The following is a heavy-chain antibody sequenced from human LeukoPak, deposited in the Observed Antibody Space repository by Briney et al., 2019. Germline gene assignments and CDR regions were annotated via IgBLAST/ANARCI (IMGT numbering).Heavy chain of an antibody. J-gene: IGHJ4*02. CDR3: AKDGIGSGGYPVY. V-gene: IGHV3-53*05. CDR2: IYSGGTT. Sequence: RPGGSLRLSCAASGFSVSSNYVSWVRQAPGKGLEWVSVIYSGGTTYYADSIKGRFTISRDNSKNTLYLQMNSLRAEDTAVYYCAKDGIGSGGYPVYWGQGTLVTVSS. CDR1: GFSVSSNY. D-gene: IGHD1-26*01.